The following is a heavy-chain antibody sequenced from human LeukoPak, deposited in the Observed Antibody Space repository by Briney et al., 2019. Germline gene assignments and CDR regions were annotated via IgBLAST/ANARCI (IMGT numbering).Heavy chain of an antibody. CDR3: ARGSRLVGATARDH. D-gene: IGHD1-26*01. J-gene: IGHJ4*02. Sequence: GSSVKVSCKASGGTFSSYAIIWVRQAPGQGLEWMGWISVYSDNTDYAQKFQGRVTMTTDTSTSTAYMELRSLISDDTAVYYCARGSRLVGATARDHWGQGTLVTVSS. V-gene: IGHV1-18*01. CDR1: GGTFSSYA. CDR2: ISVYSDNT.